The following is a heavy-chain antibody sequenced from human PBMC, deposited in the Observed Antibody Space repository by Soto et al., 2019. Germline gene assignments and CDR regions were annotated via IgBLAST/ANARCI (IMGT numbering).Heavy chain of an antibody. CDR3: AKSAAVAGIIHWYFDL. J-gene: IGHJ2*01. Sequence: EVQLLESGGGLVQPGGSLRLSCAASGFTFTNYAMSWVRQAPGEGLERVSSMSGSSGTTYYADSVRGRFTISRDNSRDKLYLQVSSLRAEDTAVYYCAKSAAVAGIIHWYFDLWGRGTLVTVSS. V-gene: IGHV3-23*01. CDR1: GFTFTNYA. CDR2: MSGSSGTT. D-gene: IGHD6-19*01.